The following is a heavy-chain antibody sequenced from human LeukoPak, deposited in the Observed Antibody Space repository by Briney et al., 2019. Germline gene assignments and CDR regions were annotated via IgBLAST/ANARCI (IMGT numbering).Heavy chain of an antibody. CDR3: ARDSGTMGEVKFDP. Sequence: PSETLSLTCFVSGGSINFYYWSWMGQSAGKGLEWIGRIHSSGTITYNPSLESRVTMSIATSRNQFSLTLNSVTAADTAIYYCARDSGTMGEVKFDPWGQGTLVTVSS. D-gene: IGHD3-10*01. CDR2: IHSSGTI. CDR1: GGSINFYY. V-gene: IGHV4-4*07. J-gene: IGHJ5*02.